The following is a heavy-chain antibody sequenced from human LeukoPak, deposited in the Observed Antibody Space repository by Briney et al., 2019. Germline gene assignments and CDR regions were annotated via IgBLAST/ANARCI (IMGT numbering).Heavy chain of an antibody. CDR2: IYRGGST. V-gene: IGHV3-66*02. Sequence: GGSLRLSCAASGFTVSSNYMSWVRQAPGKELAWVSVIYRGGSTYYADSVKVQFTITRDNSKNTLYLQMNSLRAEDTAVYYCARDMYDAFDIWGQGTMVTVSS. CDR3: ARDMYDAFDI. D-gene: IGHD2-15*01. CDR1: GFTVSSNY. J-gene: IGHJ3*02.